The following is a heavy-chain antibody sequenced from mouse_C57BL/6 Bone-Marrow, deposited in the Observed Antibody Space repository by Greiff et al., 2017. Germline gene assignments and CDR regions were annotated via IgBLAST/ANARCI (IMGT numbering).Heavy chain of an antibody. CDR3: ARWDGYWFAY. CDR1: GYTFTDYY. J-gene: IGHJ3*01. Sequence: VQLQQSGPVLVKPGASVKMSCKASGYTFTDYYMNWVKQSHGKSLEWIGVINPYNGGTSYNQKFKGKATLTVDKSSSTAYMELNSLTSEDSAVYYCARWDGYWFAYWGRGTLVTVSA. CDR2: INPYNGGT. V-gene: IGHV1-19*01. D-gene: IGHD2-3*01.